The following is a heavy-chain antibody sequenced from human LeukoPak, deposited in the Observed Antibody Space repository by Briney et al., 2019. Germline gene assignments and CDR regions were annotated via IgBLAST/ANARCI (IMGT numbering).Heavy chain of an antibody. CDR1: GDSISGADYY. CDR3: ARDRDYSSGWYEIDY. V-gene: IGHV4-30-4*01. CDR2: VYYSGTT. J-gene: IGHJ4*02. D-gene: IGHD6-19*01. Sequence: SETLSLTCTVSGDSISGADYYWTWIRQSPGKGLEWIAYVYYSGTTYYNPSLKSRLTISVDTSKNQFSLKLSSVTAADTAVYYCARDRDYSSGWYEIDYWGQGTLVTVSS.